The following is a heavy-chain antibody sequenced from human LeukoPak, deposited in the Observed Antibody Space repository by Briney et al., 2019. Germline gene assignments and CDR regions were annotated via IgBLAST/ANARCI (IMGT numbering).Heavy chain of an antibody. Sequence: GASVKVSCKASGGTFSSYAISWVRQAPGRGLEWMGRIIPILGIANYAQKFQGRVTITADKSTSTAYMELSSLRSEDTAVYYCARDNDSSGKGLFDPWGQGTLVTVSS. D-gene: IGHD3-22*01. CDR3: ARDNDSSGKGLFDP. CDR2: IIPILGIA. CDR1: GGTFSSYA. J-gene: IGHJ5*02. V-gene: IGHV1-69*04.